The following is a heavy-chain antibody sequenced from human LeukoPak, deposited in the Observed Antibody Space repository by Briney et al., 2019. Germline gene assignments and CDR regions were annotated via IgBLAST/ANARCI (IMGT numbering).Heavy chain of an antibody. CDR2: IKQDGSEK. CDR3: AKDDPIVVVPADAFDI. D-gene: IGHD2-2*01. CDR1: GFTFSSYW. V-gene: IGHV3-7*03. Sequence: QPGGSLRLSCAASGFTFSSYWMSWVRQAPGKGLEWVANIKQDGSEKYYVDSVKGRFTISRDNAKNSLYLQMNSLRAEDTAVYYCAKDDPIVVVPADAFDIWGQGTMVTVSS. J-gene: IGHJ3*02.